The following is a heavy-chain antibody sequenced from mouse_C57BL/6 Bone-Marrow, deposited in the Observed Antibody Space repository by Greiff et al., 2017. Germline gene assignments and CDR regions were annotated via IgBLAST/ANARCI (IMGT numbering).Heavy chain of an antibody. V-gene: IGHV5-12*01. CDR3: ARHGGTTVVRFPFAY. CDR1: GFTFSDYY. D-gene: IGHD1-1*01. J-gene: IGHJ3*01. CDR2: ISNGGGST. Sequence: EVKLMESGGGLVQPGGSLKLSCAASGFTFSDYYMYWVRQTPEKRLEWVAYISNGGGSTYYPDTVKGRFTISRDNAKNTLYLQMSRLKSEDTAMYYCARHGGTTVVRFPFAYWGQGTLVTVSA.